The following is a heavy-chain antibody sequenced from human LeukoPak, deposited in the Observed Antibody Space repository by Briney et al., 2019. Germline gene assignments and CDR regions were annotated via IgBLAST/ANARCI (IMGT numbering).Heavy chain of an antibody. J-gene: IGHJ1*01. Sequence: ASVKVSCKASGYTFTSYGISWVRQAPGQGLEWMGWISAYNGNTNYAQKLQGRVTMTTETYTSTAYMELSGLRADETAVDYCARAPPYIGWGQGTLVTVSP. CDR2: ISAYNGNT. CDR3: ARAPPYIG. CDR1: GYTFTSYG. V-gene: IGHV1-18*01. D-gene: IGHD3-10*01.